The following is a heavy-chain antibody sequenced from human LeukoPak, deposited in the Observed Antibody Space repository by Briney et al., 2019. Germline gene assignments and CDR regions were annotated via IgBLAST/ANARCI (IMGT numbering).Heavy chain of an antibody. D-gene: IGHD3-10*01. J-gene: IGHJ5*02. CDR1: GGSISSYY. V-gene: IGHV4-59*12. CDR2: IYYSGST. Sequence: PSETLSLTCTVSGGSISSYYWSWIRQPPGKGLEWIGYIYYSGSTNYNPSLKSRVTISVDTSKNPFSLKLSSVTAADTAVYYCARDCLTPTMVRGVINYNWFDPWGQGTLVTVSS. CDR3: ARDCLTPTMVRGVINYNWFDP.